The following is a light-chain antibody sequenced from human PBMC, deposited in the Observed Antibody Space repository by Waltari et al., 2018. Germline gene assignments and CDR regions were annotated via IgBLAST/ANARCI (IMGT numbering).Light chain of an antibody. V-gene: IGKV3-15*01. CDR2: GAS. Sequence: EIVMTQSPATLSVSPGERATLSCRASQSVSSNLAWYQQKPGQAPRLLSYGASTRATGIPDRFSGSGSGTEFALTISSLQSEDCAVYYCQQYNYWPPLTFGGGTKVEI. CDR1: QSVSSN. J-gene: IGKJ4*01. CDR3: QQYNYWPPLT.